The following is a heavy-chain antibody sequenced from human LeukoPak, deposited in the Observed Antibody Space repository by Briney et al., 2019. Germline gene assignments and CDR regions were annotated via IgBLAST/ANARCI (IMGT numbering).Heavy chain of an antibody. CDR2: ISWNSGSI. CDR1: GFTFDDYA. J-gene: IGHJ4*02. CDR3: AKDIGIVVVPAAISVTLDY. V-gene: IGHV3-9*01. Sequence: PGGSLRLSCAASGFTFDDYAMHWFRQAPGKGLEWVSGISWNSGSIGYADSVKGRFTISRDNAKNSLYLQMNSLRAEDTALYYCAKDIGIVVVPAAISVTLDYWGQGTLVTVSS. D-gene: IGHD2-2*01.